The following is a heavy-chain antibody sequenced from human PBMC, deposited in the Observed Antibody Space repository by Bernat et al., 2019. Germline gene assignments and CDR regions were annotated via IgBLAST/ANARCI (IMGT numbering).Heavy chain of an antibody. V-gene: IGHV3-30-3*01. CDR3: AREDSSGYFPRDAFDI. CDR1: GFTFSSYA. J-gene: IGHJ3*02. D-gene: IGHD3-22*01. CDR2: ISYDGSNK. Sequence: VQLLESGGGLIQPGGSLRLSCAASGFTFSSYAMHWVRQAPGKGLEWVAVISYDGSNKYYADSVKGRFTISRDNSKNTLYLQMNSLRAEDTAVYYCAREDSSGYFPRDAFDIWGQGTMVTVSS.